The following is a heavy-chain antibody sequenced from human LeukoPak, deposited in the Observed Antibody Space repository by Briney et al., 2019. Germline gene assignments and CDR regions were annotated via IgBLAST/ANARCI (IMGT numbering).Heavy chain of an antibody. Sequence: ASVKVSCTASGYTFTDYHMHWVRQAPGQRLEWMGWIDGGNGNTKYSQKFQGRVTITRDTSASTAYMELSSLRSEDTAVYYCARGVYTFYYGLDVWGQGTTVTVSS. J-gene: IGHJ6*02. V-gene: IGHV1-3*01. CDR1: GYTFTDYH. CDR3: ARGVYTFYYGLDV. CDR2: IDGGNGNT. D-gene: IGHD5-18*01.